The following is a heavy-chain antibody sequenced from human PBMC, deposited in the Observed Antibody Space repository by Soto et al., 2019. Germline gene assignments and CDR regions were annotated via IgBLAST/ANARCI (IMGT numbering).Heavy chain of an antibody. CDR2: INHSGST. V-gene: IGHV4-34*01. Sequence: PSETLSLTCAVYGGSFSGYYRSWIRQPPGKGLEWIGEINHSGSTNYNPSLKSRVTVSLDTSKNQFSLKLSSVTAADTAVYFCAREGFWSGKIDYWGQGTLVTVSS. D-gene: IGHD3-3*01. CDR1: GGSFSGYY. CDR3: AREGFWSGKIDY. J-gene: IGHJ4*02.